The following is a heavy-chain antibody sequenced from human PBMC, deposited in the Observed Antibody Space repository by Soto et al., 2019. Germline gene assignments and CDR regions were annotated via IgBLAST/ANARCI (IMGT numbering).Heavy chain of an antibody. V-gene: IGHV1-69*13. Sequence: ASVKVSCKASGGTFSSYAISWVRQAPGQGLEWMGGIIPIFGTANYAQKFQGRVTITADESTSTAYMELSSLRSEDTAVYYCVRDRINIVVVPAATVVGWFDPWGQGTLVTVSS. D-gene: IGHD2-2*01. J-gene: IGHJ5*02. CDR3: VRDRINIVVVPAATVVGWFDP. CDR1: GGTFSSYA. CDR2: IIPIFGTA.